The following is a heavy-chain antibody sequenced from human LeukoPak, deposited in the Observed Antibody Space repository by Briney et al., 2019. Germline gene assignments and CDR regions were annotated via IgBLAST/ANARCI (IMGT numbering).Heavy chain of an antibody. CDR3: ARDLWADY. Sequence: SETLSLTCAVYGGSFSGYYWSWIRQPPGKGLEWIGEINHSGSTNYNPSLKSRVTISVDTSKNQFSLKLSSVTAADTAVYYCARDLWADYWGQGTQVTVSS. CDR1: GGSFSGYY. J-gene: IGHJ4*02. V-gene: IGHV4-34*01. D-gene: IGHD1-26*01. CDR2: INHSGST.